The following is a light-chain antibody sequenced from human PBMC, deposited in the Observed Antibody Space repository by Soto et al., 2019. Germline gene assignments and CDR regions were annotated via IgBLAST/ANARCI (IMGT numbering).Light chain of an antibody. Sequence: QSVLTQPASVSGSPGQSITISCTGTSSDVGGYKYVSWYQQHPGKAPKLMIYEVSNRPSGVSNRFSGSKSGNTASLTISGLQTEDEADYYCSSYTSSRSRVFGGGTKVIVL. CDR3: SSYTSSRSRV. J-gene: IGLJ3*02. CDR2: EVS. CDR1: SSDVGGYKY. V-gene: IGLV2-14*01.